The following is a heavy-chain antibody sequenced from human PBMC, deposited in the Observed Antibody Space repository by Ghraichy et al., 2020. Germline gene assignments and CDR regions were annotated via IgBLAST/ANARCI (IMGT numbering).Heavy chain of an antibody. CDR3: ARDGSWNDQGIFDY. Sequence: GGSLRLSCAVSGFTFSSYSMNWVRQAPGKGLEWVSSISSSGIYIYNADSVKGRFTISRDNAKNSLYLQMNSLRAEDTAVYYCARDGSWNDQGIFDYWGQGTLVTVSS. CDR1: GFTFSSYS. D-gene: IGHD1-1*01. CDR2: ISSSGIYI. V-gene: IGHV3-21*01. J-gene: IGHJ4*02.